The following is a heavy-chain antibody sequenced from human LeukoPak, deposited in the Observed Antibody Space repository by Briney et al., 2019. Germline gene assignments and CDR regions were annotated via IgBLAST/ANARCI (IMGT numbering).Heavy chain of an antibody. D-gene: IGHD2/OR15-2a*01. Sequence: PGGSLRLSCAASGFTFSSYGMSWVRQAPGKGLEWVSAISGSGGSTYYADSVKGRFTISRDNSKNSLYLQMNSLRAEDTAVYYCARDASSHHAYQNNALDYWGQGTLVTVSS. CDR2: ISGSGGST. J-gene: IGHJ4*02. CDR1: GFTFSSYG. V-gene: IGHV3-23*01. CDR3: ARDASSHHAYQNNALDY.